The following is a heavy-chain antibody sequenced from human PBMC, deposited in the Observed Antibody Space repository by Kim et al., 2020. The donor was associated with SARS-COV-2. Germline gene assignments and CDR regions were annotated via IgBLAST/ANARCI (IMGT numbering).Heavy chain of an antibody. J-gene: IGHJ4*02. V-gene: IGHV4-34*01. Sequence: SETLSLTCAVYGGSFSGYYWSWIRQPPGKGLEWIGEINHSGSTNYNPSLKSRVTISVDTSKNQFSLKLSSVTAADTAVYYCARVWIGRGDIVVVPAATPPDSWGQGTLVTVSS. D-gene: IGHD2-2*02. CDR3: ARVWIGRGDIVVVPAATPPDS. CDR2: INHSGST. CDR1: GGSFSGYY.